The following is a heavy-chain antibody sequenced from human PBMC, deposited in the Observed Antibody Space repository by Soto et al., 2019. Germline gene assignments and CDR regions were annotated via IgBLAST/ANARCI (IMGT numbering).Heavy chain of an antibody. V-gene: IGHV4-39*01. Sequence: SETLSLTCTVSGGSISSSSYYWGWIRQPPGKGLEWIGSIYYSGSTYYNPSLKSRVTISVDTSKNQFSLKLSSVTAADTAVYYCASIMVVAATPDYYYYYMDVWGKGTTVTVSS. CDR1: GGSISSSSYY. D-gene: IGHD2-15*01. CDR2: IYYSGST. J-gene: IGHJ6*03. CDR3: ASIMVVAATPDYYYYYMDV.